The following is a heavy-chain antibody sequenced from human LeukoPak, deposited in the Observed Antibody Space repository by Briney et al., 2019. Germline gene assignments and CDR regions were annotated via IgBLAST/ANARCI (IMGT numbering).Heavy chain of an antibody. V-gene: IGHV1-69*05. Sequence: GASVKVSCKASGGTFSSYAISWVRQAPGQGLEWMGGIIPIFGTANYAQKFQGRVTITTDESTSTAYMELSSLRSEDTAVYYCARGMAAAPRAVFAYWGQGTLVTVSS. CDR3: ARGMAAAPRAVFAY. CDR1: GGTFSSYA. D-gene: IGHD6-13*01. J-gene: IGHJ4*02. CDR2: IIPIFGTA.